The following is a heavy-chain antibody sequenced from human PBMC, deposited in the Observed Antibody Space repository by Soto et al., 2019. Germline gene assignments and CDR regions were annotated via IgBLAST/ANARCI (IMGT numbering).Heavy chain of an antibody. CDR1: GGTFSSYA. Sequence: SVKVSCKASGGTFSSYAISWVRQAPGQGLEWMGGIIPIFGTANYAQKFQGRVTITADESTSTAYMELSSLRSEDTAVYYCARDIWFGESLNYYYYGMDVWGQGTTVTVSS. J-gene: IGHJ6*02. CDR2: IIPIFGTA. CDR3: ARDIWFGESLNYYYYGMDV. D-gene: IGHD3-10*01. V-gene: IGHV1-69*13.